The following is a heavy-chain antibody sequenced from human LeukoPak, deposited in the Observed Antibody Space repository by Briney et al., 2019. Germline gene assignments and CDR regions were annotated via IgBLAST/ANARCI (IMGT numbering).Heavy chain of an antibody. Sequence: ASVKVSCKASGYTFTSYDINWVRQATGQGLEWMGWMNPNSGNTGYAQKFQGRVTMTRNTSISTAYMELSRLRSDDTAVYYCARAEYSSSSYPDYWGQGTLVTVSS. J-gene: IGHJ4*02. CDR1: GYTFTSYD. CDR3: ARAEYSSSSYPDY. D-gene: IGHD6-6*01. V-gene: IGHV1-8*01. CDR2: MNPNSGNT.